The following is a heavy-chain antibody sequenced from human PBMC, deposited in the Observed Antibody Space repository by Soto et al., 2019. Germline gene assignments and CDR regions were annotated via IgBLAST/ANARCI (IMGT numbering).Heavy chain of an antibody. CDR1: GGTFSSYA. J-gene: IGHJ4*02. D-gene: IGHD3-22*01. Sequence: SVKVSCKASGGTFSSYAISWVRQAPGQGLEWMGGIIPIFGTANYAQKFQGRVTITADESTSTAYMELSSLRSEDTAVYYCARSTLLYYYDSSGYYPYYFDYWGQGTLVTVSS. V-gene: IGHV1-69*13. CDR2: IIPIFGTA. CDR3: ARSTLLYYYDSSGYYPYYFDY.